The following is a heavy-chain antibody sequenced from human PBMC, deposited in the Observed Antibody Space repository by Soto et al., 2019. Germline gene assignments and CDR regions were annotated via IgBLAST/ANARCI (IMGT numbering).Heavy chain of an antibody. CDR2: IYHSGST. J-gene: IGHJ4*02. Sequence: SETLSLTCAVSGGSISSGGYSWSWIRQPPGKGLEWIGYIYHSGSTYYNPSLKSRVTISVDTSKNQFSLRLSSVTAADTAVYYCARGTGDKDYWGQGTLVTVSS. D-gene: IGHD3-10*01. V-gene: IGHV4-30-2*01. CDR1: GGSISSGGYS. CDR3: ARGTGDKDY.